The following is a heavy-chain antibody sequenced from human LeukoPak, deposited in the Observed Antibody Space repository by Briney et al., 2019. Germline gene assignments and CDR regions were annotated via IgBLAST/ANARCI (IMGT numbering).Heavy chain of an antibody. CDR3: ASVLKDILNGPTSGLPDS. J-gene: IGHJ4*02. D-gene: IGHD3-9*01. V-gene: IGHV4-61*02. CDR1: GGSISSGTYY. CDR2: IYTSGST. Sequence: SETLSLTCTVSGGSISSGTYYWSWIRQPAGKGLEWIGRIYTSGSTNYNPSLKSRVTISVDTSKNQFSLKLSSVTAADTAVYYCASVLKDILNGPTSGLPDSWGQGTLVTVSS.